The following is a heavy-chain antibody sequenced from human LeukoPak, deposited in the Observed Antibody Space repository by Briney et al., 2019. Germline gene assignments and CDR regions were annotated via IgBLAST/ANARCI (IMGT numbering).Heavy chain of an antibody. J-gene: IGHJ3*02. CDR1: GFTFSNSY. Sequence: GGSLRLSCEASGFTFSNSYMSWVRQAPGKGLEWVAIINPDGSQGSYVDSVKGRFAISRDNALNSLFLQMNSLSAEDTAVCYCARDPAYGALDIWGQGTTVTVPS. CDR2: INPDGSQG. D-gene: IGHD2-21*01. CDR3: ARDPAYGALDI. V-gene: IGHV3-7*01.